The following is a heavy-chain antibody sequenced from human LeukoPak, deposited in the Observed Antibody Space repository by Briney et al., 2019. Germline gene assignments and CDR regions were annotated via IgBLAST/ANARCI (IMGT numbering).Heavy chain of an antibody. V-gene: IGHV3-23*01. CDR3: AKDKEGDRWLHRGPFDY. CDR2: ISGSGSST. Sequence: GGSLRLSCAASGFTFSSYAMSWVRQAPGKGLEWVSAISGSGSSTYYADSVKGRFTISRDNSKNTLYLQMNSLRAEDTAVYYCAKDKEGDRWLHRGPFDYWGQGTLVTVSS. D-gene: IGHD5-24*01. J-gene: IGHJ4*02. CDR1: GFTFSSYA.